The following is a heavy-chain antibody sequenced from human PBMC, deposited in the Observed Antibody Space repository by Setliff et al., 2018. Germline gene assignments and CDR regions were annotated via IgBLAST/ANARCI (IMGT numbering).Heavy chain of an antibody. Sequence: ASVKVSCKASGYTFTGYYMHWVRQAPGQGLEWVGWINPNSGGTNYAQKFQGRVTMTRDTSISTAYMELSRMRSDDTAVYYCAGTGHCGGDCYGFDYWGQGTLVTVSS. CDR3: AGTGHCGGDCYGFDY. D-gene: IGHD2-21*02. V-gene: IGHV1-2*02. CDR1: GYTFTGYY. CDR2: INPNSGGT. J-gene: IGHJ4*02.